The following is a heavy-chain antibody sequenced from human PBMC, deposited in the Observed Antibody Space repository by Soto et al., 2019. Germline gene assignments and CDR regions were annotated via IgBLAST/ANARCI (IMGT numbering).Heavy chain of an antibody. J-gene: IGHJ4*02. CDR1: GFTFSTYW. CDR3: AAGGSGYYAN. Sequence: EVQLVESGGDLVQPGGSLRLSCAASGFTFSTYWMQWVRQAPGKGLLWVSRIKTDGTYATYADSVKGRFTISRDNAKNTLYLQMNSLGVEDAAVYYCAAGGSGYYANWGQGTLVTVSS. D-gene: IGHD3-22*01. V-gene: IGHV3-74*01. CDR2: IKTDGTYA.